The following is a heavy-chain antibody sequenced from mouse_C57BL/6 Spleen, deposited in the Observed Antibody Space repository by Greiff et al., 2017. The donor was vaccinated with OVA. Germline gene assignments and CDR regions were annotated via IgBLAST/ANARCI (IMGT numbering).Heavy chain of an antibody. CDR2: ISSGSSTI. Sequence: EVMLVESGGGLVKPGGSLKLSCAASGFTFSDYGMHWVRQAPEKGLEWVAYISSGSSTIYYADTVKGRFTISRDNAKNTLFLQMTSLRSEDTAMYYCARPLIYEGYYFDYWGQSTTLTVSS. J-gene: IGHJ2*01. D-gene: IGHD2-3*01. CDR1: GFTFSDYG. V-gene: IGHV5-17*01. CDR3: ARPLIYEGYYFDY.